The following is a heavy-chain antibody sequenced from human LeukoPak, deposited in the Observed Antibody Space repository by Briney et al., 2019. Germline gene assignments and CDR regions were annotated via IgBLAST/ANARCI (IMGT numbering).Heavy chain of an antibody. J-gene: IGHJ4*02. CDR2: ISGSGGST. D-gene: IGHD4-11*01. Sequence: GGSLRLSCAASGFTFSSHAMDWVRQAPGKGLEWVSAISGSGGSTYYADSVKGRFTISRDNSKTTLFLQMNSLRAEDTAVYYCAKNRAVTPFYDYWGQGTLVTVSS. CDR1: GFTFSSHA. V-gene: IGHV3-23*01. CDR3: AKNRAVTPFYDY.